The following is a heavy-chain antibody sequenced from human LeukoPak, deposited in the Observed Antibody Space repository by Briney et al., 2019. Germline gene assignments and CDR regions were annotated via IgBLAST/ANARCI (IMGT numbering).Heavy chain of an antibody. D-gene: IGHD1-7*01. CDR2: IYYSGST. CDR1: GGSISSSSYY. V-gene: IGHV4-39*07. J-gene: IGHJ2*01. CDR3: ARDKGELYWYFDL. Sequence: SETLSLTCTVSGGSISSSSYYWGWIRQPPGKGLEWIGSIYYSGSTYYNPSLKSRVTISVDTSKNQFSLKLSSVTAADTAVYYCARDKGELYWYFDLWGRGTLVTVSS.